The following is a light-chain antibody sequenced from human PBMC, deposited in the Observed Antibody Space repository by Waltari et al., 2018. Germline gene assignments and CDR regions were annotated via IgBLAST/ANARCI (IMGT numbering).Light chain of an antibody. CDR1: QSVDSK. Sequence: EVLLTQSPATLSVSPGERVTLSCRASQSVDSKLAWYQQKPGQAPRLLISYASSRATNVPARFIGSGSGAEFTLTISSLESEDSAVYSCQKHGDWPPTFGQGTKVEIQ. CDR2: YAS. CDR3: QKHGDWPPT. V-gene: IGKV3-15*01. J-gene: IGKJ1*01.